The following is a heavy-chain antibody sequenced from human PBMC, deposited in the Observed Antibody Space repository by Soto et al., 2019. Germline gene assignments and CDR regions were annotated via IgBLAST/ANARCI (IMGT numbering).Heavy chain of an antibody. CDR2: INPNSGGT. CDR3: ARDRRGLGALGGMAA. Sequence: QVQLVPSGAEVKKPWASVKVSCKASGYSFTDHYMHWVRQAPGQGPAWMGWINPNSGGTFYAQRFKGRVTMTTDASITTTYIEVRSLTSDDTAVYYCARDRRGLGALGGMAAWGQGTTVTVSS. V-gene: IGHV1-2*02. J-gene: IGHJ6*02. D-gene: IGHD3-16*01. CDR1: GYSFTDHY.